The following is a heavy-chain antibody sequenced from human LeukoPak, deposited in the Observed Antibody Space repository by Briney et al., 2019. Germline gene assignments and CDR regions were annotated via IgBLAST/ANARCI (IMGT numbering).Heavy chain of an antibody. Sequence: SGGSLRLSCAPSGFTVSCHYMRWVRHAPGGGVEWVSDIYSGGNPFYADCVKRRFTNSRDHSKNTLSLQMNSLRAEDTAVYYCARDHRPAAAGTRRTDYYYYGMDVWGKGTTVTVSS. CDR1: GFTVSCHY. CDR3: ARDHRPAAAGTRRTDYYYYGMDV. V-gene: IGHV3-53*01. D-gene: IGHD6-13*01. J-gene: IGHJ6*04. CDR2: IYSGGNP.